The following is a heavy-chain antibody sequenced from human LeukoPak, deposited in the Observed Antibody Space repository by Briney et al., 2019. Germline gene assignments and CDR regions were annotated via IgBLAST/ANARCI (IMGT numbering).Heavy chain of an antibody. V-gene: IGHV1-18*01. D-gene: IGHD2-2*01. CDR3: ARDCHVDCSTRL. J-gene: IGHJ4*02. CDR2: ISTYNGNT. CDR1: GYTFTSYG. Sequence: GASVKVSCTASGYTFTSYGISWVRQAPGQGLEWMGWISTYNGNTNYAQNIQGRVTMTTDTSTSTAYMELRSLRSDDTAVYYCARDCHVDCSTRLWGQGTLVTVSS.